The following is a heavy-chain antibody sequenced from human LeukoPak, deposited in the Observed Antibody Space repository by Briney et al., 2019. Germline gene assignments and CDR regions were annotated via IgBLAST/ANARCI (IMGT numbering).Heavy chain of an antibody. V-gene: IGHV3-7*01. Sequence: GGSLRLSCAASGFSISTYWMTWVRQAPGKGLEWVANIKQDGSEEYYVDSVKGRFTVSRDNAKNSLYLQMNSLRAEDTAMYYCASWVGRDYWGQGTLVTVSS. CDR2: IKQDGSEE. CDR3: ASWVGRDY. J-gene: IGHJ4*02. D-gene: IGHD2-15*01. CDR1: GFSISTYW.